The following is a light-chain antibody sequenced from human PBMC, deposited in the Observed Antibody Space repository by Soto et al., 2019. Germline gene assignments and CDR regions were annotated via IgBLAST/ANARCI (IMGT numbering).Light chain of an antibody. Sequence: EIVLTQSPATLSLSPGERATLSCRASQSVSSYLACYQQKPGQAPRRLIYEASNRATGIPARFSGSGSGTDFTLTISSLEPEDCAVYYCQQRSNWPLTFGGGTKVEIK. CDR3: QQRSNWPLT. CDR1: QSVSSY. CDR2: EAS. V-gene: IGKV3-11*01. J-gene: IGKJ4*01.